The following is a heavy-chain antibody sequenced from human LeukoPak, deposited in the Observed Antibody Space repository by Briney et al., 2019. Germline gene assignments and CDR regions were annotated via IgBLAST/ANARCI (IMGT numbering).Heavy chain of an antibody. CDR2: ISTSGNYI. V-gene: IGHV3-21*01. CDR3: AREVTMLRGVSII. D-gene: IGHD3-10*01. CDR1: GFTFSSYS. Sequence: KPGGSLRLSCAASGFTFSSYSMNWVRQAPGKGLEWVSYISTSGNYIYYSDSVKGRFTISRDNAKNSLYLQMNSLRAEDTAVYYCAREVTMLRGVSIIWGQGTLVTVSS. J-gene: IGHJ3*02.